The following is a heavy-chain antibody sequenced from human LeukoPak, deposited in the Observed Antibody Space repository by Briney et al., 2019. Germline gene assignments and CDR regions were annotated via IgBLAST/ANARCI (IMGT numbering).Heavy chain of an antibody. CDR3: AKDLCLTCIAVAPDY. CDR1: GFTFSSYE. CDR2: ISGSGGST. D-gene: IGHD6-19*01. V-gene: IGHV3-23*01. Sequence: GGSLRLSCAASGFTFSSYEMNWVRQAPGKGLEWVSAISGSGGSTYYADSVKGRFTISRDNSKNTLYLQMNSLRAEDTAVYYCAKDLCLTCIAVAPDYWGQGTLVTVSS. J-gene: IGHJ4*02.